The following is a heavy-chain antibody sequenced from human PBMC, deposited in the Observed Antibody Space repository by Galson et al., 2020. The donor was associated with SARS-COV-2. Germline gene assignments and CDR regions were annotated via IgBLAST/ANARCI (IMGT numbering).Heavy chain of an antibody. CDR3: ARDPTGGNGYFDY. D-gene: IGHD3-16*01. Sequence: GGSLRLSCAASGFTFSNYGMHWVRQAPGKGLEWVAVIWYDRSNKYYRDSVKGRFTISRDNSKNTLYLQMNSLRAEDTAVYYCARDPTGGNGYFDYWGQGTLVTVSS. J-gene: IGHJ4*02. CDR2: IWYDRSNK. V-gene: IGHV3-33*01. CDR1: GFTFSNYG.